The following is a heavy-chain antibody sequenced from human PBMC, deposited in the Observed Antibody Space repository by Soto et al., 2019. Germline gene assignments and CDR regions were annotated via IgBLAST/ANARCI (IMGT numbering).Heavy chain of an antibody. V-gene: IGHV1-69*01. CDR1: GGTFSSYA. D-gene: IGHD2-2*01. CDR2: IIPISGTA. Sequence: QVQLVQSGAEVKKPGSSVKVSCKASGGTFSSYAISWVRQAPGQGLEWMGGIIPISGTANYAQKFQGRVTDAADESTSTVYMGLSSLRSEATAVYFCARSQGSSTSLEIYYYYYYGMDVWGQGTTVTVSS. J-gene: IGHJ6*02. CDR3: ARSQGSSTSLEIYYYYYYGMDV.